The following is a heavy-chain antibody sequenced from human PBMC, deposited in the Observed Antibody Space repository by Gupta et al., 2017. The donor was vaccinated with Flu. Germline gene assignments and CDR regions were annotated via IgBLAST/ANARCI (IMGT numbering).Heavy chain of an antibody. CDR1: GYIFTSYN. D-gene: IGHD3-10*01. J-gene: IGHJ4*02. CDR2: INTANGNT. CDR3: AIHVPVTRGSGNY. Sequence: QVQLVQSGAEVKKPGASVKVSCETSGYIFTSYNMNWVRQAPGKGLEWMGWINTANGNTKYSRHFEGRISITRDTFATTAYMDLSSLTSEDTAVYYCAIHVPVTRGSGNYWGQGTPVTVSS. V-gene: IGHV1-3*04.